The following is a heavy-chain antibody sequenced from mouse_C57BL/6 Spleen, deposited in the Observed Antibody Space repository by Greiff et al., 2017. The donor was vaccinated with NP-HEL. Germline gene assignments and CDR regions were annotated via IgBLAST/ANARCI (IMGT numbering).Heavy chain of an antibody. CDR2: IRNKANNHAT. Sequence: EVKVVESGGGLVQPGGSMKLSCAASGFTFSDAWMDWVRQSPEKGLEWVAEIRNKANNHATYYAESVKGRFTISRDDSKSSVYLQMNSLRAEDTGIYYCTSRYDYDGFAYWGQGTLVTVSA. CDR3: TSRYDYDGFAY. D-gene: IGHD2-4*01. V-gene: IGHV6-6*01. CDR1: GFTFSDAW. J-gene: IGHJ3*01.